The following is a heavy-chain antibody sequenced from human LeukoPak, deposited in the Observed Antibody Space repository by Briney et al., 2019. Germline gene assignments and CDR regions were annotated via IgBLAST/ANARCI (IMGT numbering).Heavy chain of an antibody. D-gene: IGHD2-15*01. J-gene: IGHJ5*02. CDR3: AIGQCSGGSCYPSP. Sequence: ASVKVSCKASGYTFTSYGISWVRQAPGQGLEWMGWISAYNGNTNYAQKLQGRVTMTTDTSTSTAYMELRSLRSDDTAVYYCAIGQCSGGSCYPSPWGQGTLVTVSS. CDR2: ISAYNGNT. V-gene: IGHV1-18*01. CDR1: GYTFTSYG.